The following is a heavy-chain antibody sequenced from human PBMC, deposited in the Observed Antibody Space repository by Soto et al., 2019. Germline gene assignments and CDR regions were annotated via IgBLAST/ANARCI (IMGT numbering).Heavy chain of an antibody. CDR2: IKSKTDGGTT. D-gene: IGHD6-19*01. V-gene: IGHV3-15*01. CDR1: GFTFSNAW. Sequence: PGGSLRLSCAASGFTFSNAWMSWVRQAPGKGLEWVGRIKSKTDGGTTDYAAPVKGRFTISRDDSKNTLYLQMNSLKTEDTAVYYCTTAFPVAGNVDYWGQGTLVTVSS. CDR3: TTAFPVAGNVDY. J-gene: IGHJ4*02.